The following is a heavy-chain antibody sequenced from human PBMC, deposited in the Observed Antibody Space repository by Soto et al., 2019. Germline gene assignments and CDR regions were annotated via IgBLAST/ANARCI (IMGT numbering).Heavy chain of an antibody. Sequence: QVQLQESGPGLVKPSGTLSLTCAVSGGSISSSNWWRWVRQPPGKGLEWIGEIYHSGSTNYNPSLKSRVTISVDKSKNQFSLKLSSVTAADTAVYYCARDLGSSWNHNWFDPWGQGTLVTVSS. CDR1: GGSISSSNW. CDR2: IYHSGST. CDR3: ARDLGSSWNHNWFDP. V-gene: IGHV4-4*02. J-gene: IGHJ5*02. D-gene: IGHD6-13*01.